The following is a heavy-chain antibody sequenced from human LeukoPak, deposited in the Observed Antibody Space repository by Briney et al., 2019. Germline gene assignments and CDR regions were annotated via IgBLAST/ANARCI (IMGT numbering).Heavy chain of an antibody. V-gene: IGHV4-61*09. J-gene: IGHJ6*03. CDR1: GGSISSGSYY. CDR2: IYTSGST. Sequence: SQTLSLTCTVSGGSISSGSYYWSWIRQPAGKGLEWIGHIYTSGSTNYNPSLKSRVTVSLDTSKNQFSLRLSSVTAADTAVYYCARGKASLITMVRAPRGYYMDVWGKGTTVTISS. D-gene: IGHD3-10*01. CDR3: ARGKASLITMVRAPRGYYMDV.